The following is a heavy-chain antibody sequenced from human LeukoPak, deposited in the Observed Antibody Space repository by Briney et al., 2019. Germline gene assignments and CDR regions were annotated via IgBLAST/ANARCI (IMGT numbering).Heavy chain of an antibody. Sequence: ASVKVSCKASSYTFTSYGISWVRQAPGQGLEWMGWISAYNGNTNYAQKLQGRVTMTTDTSTSTAYMELRSLRSDDTAVYYCARDRAYSSSSYWYFDLWGRGTLVTVSS. V-gene: IGHV1-18*01. CDR2: ISAYNGNT. CDR3: ARDRAYSSSSYWYFDL. D-gene: IGHD6-6*01. CDR1: SYTFTSYG. J-gene: IGHJ2*01.